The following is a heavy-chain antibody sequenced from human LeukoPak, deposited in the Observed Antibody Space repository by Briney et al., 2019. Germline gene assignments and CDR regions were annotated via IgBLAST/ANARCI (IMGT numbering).Heavy chain of an antibody. V-gene: IGHV4-59*01. CDR3: ARSPGAPFDY. CDR1: GGSISSYY. J-gene: IGHJ4*02. Sequence: SETLSLTCTVSGGSISSYYRSWLRQPPGKGLEWIGYVYFRGTTNYNPSIKSRVTISVDTSKNQFSLKLTSVTAADTAVYYCARSPGAPFDYWGQGSLVTVSS. D-gene: IGHD7-27*01. CDR2: VYFRGTT.